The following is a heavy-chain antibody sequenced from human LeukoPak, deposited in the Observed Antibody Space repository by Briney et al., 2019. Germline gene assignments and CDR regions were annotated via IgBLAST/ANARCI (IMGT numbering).Heavy chain of an antibody. Sequence: ASVKVSCKASGYSFTSYYMNWVRQAPGQGLEWMGFINPSGSSAVYAQKFQGRLTMTRDTFTSTDYMELTTLTSDDTAVYNCARDNSEGETARWFDPWGQGTPVTVSS. CDR1: GYSFTSYY. CDR3: ARDNSEGETARWFDP. D-gene: IGHD2-21*02. V-gene: IGHV1-46*01. J-gene: IGHJ5*02. CDR2: INPSGSSA.